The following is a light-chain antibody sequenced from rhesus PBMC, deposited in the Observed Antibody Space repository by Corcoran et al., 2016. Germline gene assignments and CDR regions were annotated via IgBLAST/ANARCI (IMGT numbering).Light chain of an antibody. CDR2: SAS. J-gene: IGKJ3*01. V-gene: IGKV1-19*01. CDR3: QQYDNLPFT. Sequence: DIQMTQSPSSLSASVGDKVTITCYASQGISSWLAWYQQKPGKAPKPLIYSASSLQSGGPSRFSGSGSGTDYTLTSSSLQPEDFATYYCQQYDNLPFTFGPGIKLDIK. CDR1: QGISSW.